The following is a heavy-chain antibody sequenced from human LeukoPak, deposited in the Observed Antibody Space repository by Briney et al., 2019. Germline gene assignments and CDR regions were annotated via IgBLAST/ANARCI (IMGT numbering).Heavy chain of an antibody. V-gene: IGHV3-33*01. CDR1: GFTFSSYG. D-gene: IGHD1-7*01. J-gene: IGHJ6*04. CDR3: ARDDPPRIAGTLGNGMDV. CDR2: IWYDGSNK. Sequence: HGGSLRLSCAASGFTFSSYGMHWVRQAPGKGLEGVAVIWYDGSNKYYADSVKGRFTISRDNSKNTLYLQMNSLGAEDTAVHYCARDDPPRIAGTLGNGMDVWGEGTTVTVSS.